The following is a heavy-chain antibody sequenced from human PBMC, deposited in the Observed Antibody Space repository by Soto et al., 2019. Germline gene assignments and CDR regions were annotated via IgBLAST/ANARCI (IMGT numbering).Heavy chain of an antibody. J-gene: IGHJ5*02. CDR3: ARTDYGTAYFDP. CDR2: LYYSGAS. D-gene: IGHD3-10*01. CDR1: RGSIRGEDHY. Sequence: SETMSLPCSISRGSIRGEDHYWSLVRQSPGKGLEWIGHLYYSGASYRNEALERRVTISVDTSKNQFSLKLSSVTAADTAVYYCARTDYGTAYFDPWGQGSLVTVSS. V-gene: IGHV4-30-4*01.